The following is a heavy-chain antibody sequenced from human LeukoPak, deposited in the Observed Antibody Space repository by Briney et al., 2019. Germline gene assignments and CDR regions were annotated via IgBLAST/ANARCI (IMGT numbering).Heavy chain of an antibody. CDR2: ISGSGTNI. CDR1: GFTFSSYS. CDR3: ARKGGNSDFDY. V-gene: IGHV3-21*01. Sequence: GGSLRLSCAASGFTFSSYSMNWVRQAPGKGLEWVSFISGSGTNIYYADSVKGRFTISRDNAKNSLYLQMNSLRAEDTAVYSCARKGGNSDFDYWGQGTLVTAPS. D-gene: IGHD4-23*01. J-gene: IGHJ4*02.